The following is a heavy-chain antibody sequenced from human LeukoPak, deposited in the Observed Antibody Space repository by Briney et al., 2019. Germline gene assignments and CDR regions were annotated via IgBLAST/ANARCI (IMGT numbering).Heavy chain of an antibody. CDR3: ARSGYYYYMDV. Sequence: GGSLRLSCAASGFTFSSYWMHWVRQAPGKGLVWVSRINSDGSSTSYADSVKGRFTISRDNAKNTLYLQMNSLRAEDTAVYYCARSGYYYYMDVWGKGTTVTVSS. V-gene: IGHV3-74*01. J-gene: IGHJ6*03. CDR1: GFTFSSYW. CDR2: INSDGSST. D-gene: IGHD3-10*01.